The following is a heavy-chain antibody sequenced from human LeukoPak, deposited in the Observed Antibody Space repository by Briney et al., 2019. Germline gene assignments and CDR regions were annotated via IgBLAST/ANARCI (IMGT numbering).Heavy chain of an antibody. CDR3: ARDLWGSSSSELATFDY. CDR2: INWNGGST. J-gene: IGHJ4*02. D-gene: IGHD6-6*01. Sequence: QPGGSLRLSCAASGFTFSSYAMSWVRQAPGRGLEWVSGINWNGGSTSYADSVKGRFTISRDNAKNSLYLQMNSLRADDTALYYCARDLWGSSSSELATFDYWGQGTLVTVSS. CDR1: GFTFSSYA. V-gene: IGHV3-20*04.